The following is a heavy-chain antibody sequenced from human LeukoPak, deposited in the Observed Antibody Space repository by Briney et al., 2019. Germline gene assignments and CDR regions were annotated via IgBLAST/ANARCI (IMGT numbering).Heavy chain of an antibody. J-gene: IGHJ3*02. CDR3: ERGKAVIGARGAFDI. V-gene: IGHV6-1*01. CDR2: TYYRSKWYY. D-gene: IGHD4-11*01. Sequence: SQTLSLTCAISGDSVSSNTATWNWIRQSPSRGLEWLGRTYYRSKWYYDYAVSVRSRITINPDTPQNQFSLQLNSVTPEDTAVYYCERGKAVIGARGAFDIWGQGTTVTVSS. CDR1: GDSVSSNTAT.